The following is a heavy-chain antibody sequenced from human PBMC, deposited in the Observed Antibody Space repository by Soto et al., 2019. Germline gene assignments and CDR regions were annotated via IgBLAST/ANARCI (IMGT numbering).Heavy chain of an antibody. V-gene: IGHV3-43*01. D-gene: IGHD6-13*01. Sequence: GGSLRLSCAASGFTFDDYTMHWVRQAPGKGLEWVSLISWDGGSTYYADSVKGRFTISRDNSKNSLYLQTNSLRVEDTALYYCVKDYSSSWYTDEHNYYHGMDVWGQGTTVTVSS. CDR2: ISWDGGST. J-gene: IGHJ6*02. CDR3: VKDYSSSWYTDEHNYYHGMDV. CDR1: GFTFDDYT.